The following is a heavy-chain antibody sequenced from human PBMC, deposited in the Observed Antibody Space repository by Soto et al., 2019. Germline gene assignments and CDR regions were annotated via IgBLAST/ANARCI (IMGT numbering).Heavy chain of an antibody. CDR2: IIPIFGTA. J-gene: IGHJ1*01. Sequence: QVQLVQSGAEVKKPGSSVKVSCKASGGTFSSYAISWVRQAPGQGLEWMGGIIPIFGTANYAQKFQGRVTITADESTSTAYMELSSLRSEDTAVYYCARDRLWLRQNSPEYFQHWGQGTLVTVSS. CDR1: GGTFSSYA. CDR3: ARDRLWLRQNSPEYFQH. V-gene: IGHV1-69*12. D-gene: IGHD2-21*01.